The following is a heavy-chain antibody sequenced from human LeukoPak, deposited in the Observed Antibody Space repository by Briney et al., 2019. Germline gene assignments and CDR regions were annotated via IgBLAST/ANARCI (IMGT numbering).Heavy chain of an antibody. Sequence: ASVKVSCKASGYTFTGYYMHWVRQAPGQGLEWMGWINPNSGGTNYAQKFQGRVTMTRDTSISTAYMELNRLRSDDTAVYYCARVMTTVVSDAFDIWGQGTMVTVSS. CDR3: ARVMTTVVSDAFDI. CDR2: INPNSGGT. D-gene: IGHD4-23*01. J-gene: IGHJ3*02. V-gene: IGHV1-2*02. CDR1: GYTFTGYY.